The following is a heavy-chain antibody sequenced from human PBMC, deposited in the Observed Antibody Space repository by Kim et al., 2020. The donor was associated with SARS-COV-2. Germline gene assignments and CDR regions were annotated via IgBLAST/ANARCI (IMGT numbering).Heavy chain of an antibody. CDR3: ARDIARGRGWYPNLHYYYGMDV. V-gene: IGHV3-33*01. J-gene: IGHJ6*02. Sequence: GGSLRLSCAASGFTFSSYGMHWVRQAPGKGLEWVAVIWYDGSNKYYADSVKGRFTISRDNSKNTLYLQMNSLRAEDTAVYYCARDIARGRGWYPNLHYYYGMDVWGQGTTVTVSS. CDR2: IWYDGSNK. CDR1: GFTFSSYG. D-gene: IGHD6-19*01.